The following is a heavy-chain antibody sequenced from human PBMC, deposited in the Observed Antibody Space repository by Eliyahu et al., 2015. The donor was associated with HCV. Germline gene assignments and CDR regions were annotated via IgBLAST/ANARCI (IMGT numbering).Heavy chain of an antibody. D-gene: IGHD3-22*01. V-gene: IGHV2-5*01. CDR3: VRSFYFDSSGYFLDY. CDR2: IYWNDVK. Sequence: QITLKESGPTLVKPTQSLTLTCSFSGFXLSTPGVGVGWMRQPPGQALEWLALIYWNDVKRYSPSLRSRLTVTKDTSKNQVVLTMSNVDPVDTATYFCVRSFYFDSSGYFLDYWGQGTLVTVSS. CDR1: GFXLSTPGVG. J-gene: IGHJ4*02.